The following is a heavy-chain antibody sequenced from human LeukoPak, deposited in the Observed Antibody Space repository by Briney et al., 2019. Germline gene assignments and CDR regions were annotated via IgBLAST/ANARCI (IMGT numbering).Heavy chain of an antibody. Sequence: PGASVKVSCKASGYTFTSYDINWVRQATGQGLEWMGWISAYNGNTNYAQKLQGRVTMTTDTSTSTAYMELRSLRSDDTAVYYCARDNIVVVPAASTFDYWGQGTLVTVSS. CDR3: ARDNIVVVPAASTFDY. V-gene: IGHV1-18*01. D-gene: IGHD2-2*01. CDR1: GYTFTSYD. CDR2: ISAYNGNT. J-gene: IGHJ4*02.